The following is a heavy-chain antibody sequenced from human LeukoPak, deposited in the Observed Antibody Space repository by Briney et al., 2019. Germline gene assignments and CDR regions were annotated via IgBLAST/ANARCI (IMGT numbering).Heavy chain of an antibody. V-gene: IGHV4-39*07. D-gene: IGHD6-6*01. J-gene: IGHJ5*02. CDR1: GGSISSSGSY. CDR2: IYYGGNT. CDR3: ARVMAARREDLNWFDP. Sequence: SETLSLTCTVSGGSISSSGSYWGWIRQPPGKGLEWIGSIYYGGNTYNPSLKSRVTISVDTSKNQFSLNLTSVNAADTAVYYCARVMAARREDLNWFDPWGQGTLVTVSS.